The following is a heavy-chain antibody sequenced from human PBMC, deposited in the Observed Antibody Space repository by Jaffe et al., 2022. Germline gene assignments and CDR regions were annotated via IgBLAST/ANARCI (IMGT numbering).Heavy chain of an antibody. Sequence: EMHLVESGGGFVQTGKSLRLSCAASGFTFDDYDMHWVRQAPGKGLEWVSGISWSSAEIGYADSVKGRFTISRDNAKNSVYLHMTGLRPEDTALYYCASVQYCSGGSCYSGWGQGTLVTVSS. CDR2: ISWSSAEI. CDR3: ASVQYCSGGSCYSG. CDR1: GFTFDDYD. D-gene: IGHD2-15*01. V-gene: IGHV3-9*01. J-gene: IGHJ4*02.